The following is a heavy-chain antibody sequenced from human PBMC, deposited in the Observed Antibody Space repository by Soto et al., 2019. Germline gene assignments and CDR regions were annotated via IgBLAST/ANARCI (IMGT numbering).Heavy chain of an antibody. CDR1: GFTFRNYD. CDR3: ARTDRDFYGRDV. CDR2: ISAAGDP. J-gene: IGHJ6*02. V-gene: IGHV3-13*05. Sequence: EVQLVESGGGLVQPGGSLRLSCEASGFTFRNYDMHWVRQGTGKGLEWVSGISAAGDPDYADSVEGRVTISRENAQNSCCLQRNSLRVGDTAVYYCARTDRDFYGRDVWGQGTTVIVSS.